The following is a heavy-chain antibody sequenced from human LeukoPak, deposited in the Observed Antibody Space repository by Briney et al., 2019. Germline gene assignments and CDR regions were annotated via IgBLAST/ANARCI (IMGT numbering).Heavy chain of an antibody. J-gene: IGHJ6*03. CDR1: GYTFTSYD. CDR3: ARWYYGSGSYRGWYYYYYMDV. Sequence: RASVKVSCKASGYTFTSYDINWVRQATGQGLEWMGWMNPNSGNTGYAQKFQGRVTMTRNTSISTAYMELSSLRSEDTAVYYCARWYYGSGSYRGWYYYYYMDVWGKGTTVTISS. D-gene: IGHD3-10*01. V-gene: IGHV1-8*01. CDR2: MNPNSGNT.